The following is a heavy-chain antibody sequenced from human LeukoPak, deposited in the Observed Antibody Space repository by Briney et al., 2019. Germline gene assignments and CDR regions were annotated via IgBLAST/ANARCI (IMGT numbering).Heavy chain of an antibody. CDR2: INPRTGDT. J-gene: IGHJ5*02. CDR3: ARGHYDILTGYPNRGNWFDP. D-gene: IGHD3-9*01. CDR1: GYSLIVYY. Sequence: ASVKVSCKGSGYSLIVYYIHWVRQAPGQGLEWMGWINPRTGDTNYAPQFQGRLTMARDTSISTVFMELSRLTSDDTAVYYCARGHYDILTGYPNRGNWFDPWGQGTLVTVSS. V-gene: IGHV1-2*02.